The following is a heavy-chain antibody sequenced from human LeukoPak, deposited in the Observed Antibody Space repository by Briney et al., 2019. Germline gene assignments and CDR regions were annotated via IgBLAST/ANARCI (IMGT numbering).Heavy chain of an antibody. CDR1: GFTVSSNY. J-gene: IGHJ4*02. Sequence: PGGSLRLSCAASGFTVSSNYMSWVRQAPGKGLEWVSSISSSSSYIYYADSVKGRFTISRDNAKNSLYLQMNSLRAEDTAVYYCARELAAGYYYDSSGYGLDYWGQGTLVTVSS. CDR3: ARELAAGYYYDSSGYGLDY. D-gene: IGHD3-22*01. CDR2: ISSSSSYI. V-gene: IGHV3-21*01.